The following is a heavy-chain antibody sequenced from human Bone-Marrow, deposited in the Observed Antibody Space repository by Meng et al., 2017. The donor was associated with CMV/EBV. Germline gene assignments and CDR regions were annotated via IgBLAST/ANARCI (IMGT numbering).Heavy chain of an antibody. D-gene: IGHD1-7*01. CDR2: ISSSSSYI. CDR1: GFTFSSYS. V-gene: IGHV3-21*04. CDR3: AKGRGINWNYVGYGMDV. Sequence: GGSLRLSCAASGFTFSSYSMNWVRQAPGKGLEWVSSISSSSSYIYYADSVKGRFTISRDNAKNSLYLQMNSLRAEDTALYYCAKGRGINWNYVGYGMDVWGQGTTVTVYS. J-gene: IGHJ6*02.